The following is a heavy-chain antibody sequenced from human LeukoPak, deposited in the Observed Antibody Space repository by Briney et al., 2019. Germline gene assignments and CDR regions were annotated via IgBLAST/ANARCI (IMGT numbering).Heavy chain of an antibody. CDR3: ARALDSSSSRYQAFEE. V-gene: IGHV3-7*01. D-gene: IGHD2-2*01. Sequence: GGSLRLSCSASGFTFSNYWMSLVRQAPGKGLEWVANIKQDESEKYYVDSVKGRFTISRDNAKSSLYLQMNSLRAEDTAVYYCARALDSSSSRYQAFEEWGQRTLVTVSS. CDR2: IKQDESEK. CDR1: GFTFSNYW. J-gene: IGHJ4*02.